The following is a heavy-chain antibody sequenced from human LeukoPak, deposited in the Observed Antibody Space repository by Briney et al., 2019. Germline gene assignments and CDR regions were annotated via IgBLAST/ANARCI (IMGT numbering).Heavy chain of an antibody. CDR2: MNPNSGNT. J-gene: IGHJ6*02. V-gene: IGHV1-8*01. CDR3: ARGPPYYYYYYGMDV. CDR1: GYTFTSYD. Sequence: GASVKVSCKASGYTFTSYDINWVRQATGQGLEWMGWMNPNSGNTGYAQKFQGRVTMTRNTSISTAYMELSSLRSEDTAVYYCARGPPYYYYYYGMDVWGQGTTVTVSS.